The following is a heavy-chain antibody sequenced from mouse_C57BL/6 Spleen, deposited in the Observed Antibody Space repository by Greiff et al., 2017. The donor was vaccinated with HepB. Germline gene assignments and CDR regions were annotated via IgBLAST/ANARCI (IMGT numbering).Heavy chain of an antibody. CDR2: IDPEDGDT. CDR3: TSYLYCYGSSCLAY. CDR1: GFNIKDYY. J-gene: IGHJ3*01. D-gene: IGHD1-1*01. Sequence: VQLQQSGAELVRPGASVKLSCTASGFNIKDYYMHWVKQRPEQGLEWIGRIDPEDGDTEYAPKFQGKATMTADTSSNTAYLQLSSLTSEDTAVYYCTSYLYCYGSSCLAYWGQGTLVTVSA. V-gene: IGHV14-1*01.